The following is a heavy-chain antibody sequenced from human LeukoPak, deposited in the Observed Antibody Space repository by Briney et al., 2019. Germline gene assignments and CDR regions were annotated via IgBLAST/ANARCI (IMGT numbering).Heavy chain of an antibody. CDR2: ISLDGNNE. D-gene: IGHD5-12*01. V-gene: IGHV3-30-3*01. Sequence: GGSLRLSCAASGFTFRNYYMHWVRQAPGKGLEWVAVISLDGNNEYYADSVKGRFSLSRDNSMNTLYLQLNSLRTEDTAMYYCARDSVDRGFDYWGQGTLVTVSS. J-gene: IGHJ4*02. CDR1: GFTFRNYY. CDR3: ARDSVDRGFDY.